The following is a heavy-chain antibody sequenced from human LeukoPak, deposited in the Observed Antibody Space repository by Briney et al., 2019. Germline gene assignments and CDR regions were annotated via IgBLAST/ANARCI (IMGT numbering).Heavy chain of an antibody. J-gene: IGHJ3*02. CDR2: ISSSGSTI. Sequence: GGSLRLSCAAAGFTFSSYEMNWVRQAPGKGLEWVSYISSSGSTIYYADSVKGRFTISRDNAKNSLYLQMNSLRAEDRAVYYCARVGATGAFDIWGQGTMVTVSS. CDR3: ARVGATGAFDI. V-gene: IGHV3-48*03. D-gene: IGHD1-26*01. CDR1: GFTFSSYE.